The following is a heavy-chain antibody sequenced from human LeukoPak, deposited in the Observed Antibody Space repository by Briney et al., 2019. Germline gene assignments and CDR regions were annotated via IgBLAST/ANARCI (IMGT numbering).Heavy chain of an antibody. CDR2: ISWNSGST. CDR1: GFTFDDYA. Sequence: GGSLRLSCAASGFTFDDYAMHWVRQAPGKGLEWVSGISWNSGSTGYADSVKGRFTISRDNAKNSLYLQMNSLRAEDTAVYYCTTSPLWGYAFDLWGQGTVVTVSS. J-gene: IGHJ3*01. D-gene: IGHD3-16*01. V-gene: IGHV3-9*01. CDR3: TTSPLWGYAFDL.